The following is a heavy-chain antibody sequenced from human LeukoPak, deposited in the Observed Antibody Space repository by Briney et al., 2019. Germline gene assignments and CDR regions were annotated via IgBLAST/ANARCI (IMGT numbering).Heavy chain of an antibody. Sequence: ASVKVSCKASGGTFSSYAISWVRQAPGQGLEWMGGIIPIFGTANYAQKFQGRVTITTDESTSTAYTELSSLRSEDTAVYYCAGATTYYYDSSGYYHWGQGTLVTVSS. CDR3: AGATTYYYDSSGYYH. V-gene: IGHV1-69*05. CDR2: IIPIFGTA. D-gene: IGHD3-22*01. J-gene: IGHJ5*02. CDR1: GGTFSSYA.